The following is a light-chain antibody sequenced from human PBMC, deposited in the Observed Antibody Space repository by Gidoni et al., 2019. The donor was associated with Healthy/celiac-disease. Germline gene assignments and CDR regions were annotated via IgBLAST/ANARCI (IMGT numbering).Light chain of an antibody. J-gene: IGLJ1*01. CDR2: EGS. CDR3: CSYAGSSPVYV. Sequence: QSALTQPASVSGSPGQSITISCTGTSSDVGSYNLVSWYQQHPGKAPKLMIYEGSKRPSGVSNRFSGSKSGNTASLTISGLQAEDEADYYCCSYAGSSPVYVFGTGTKVTVL. V-gene: IGLV2-23*01. CDR1: SSDVGSYNL.